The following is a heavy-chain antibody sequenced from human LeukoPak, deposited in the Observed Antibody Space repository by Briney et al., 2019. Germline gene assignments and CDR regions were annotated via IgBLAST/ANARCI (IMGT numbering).Heavy chain of an antibody. CDR3: VREFVGGTFDY. V-gene: IGHV1-46*01. CDR2: SYPDAGTT. D-gene: IGHD3-3*01. Sequence: ASVKVSCKASGYTLSSSYMHWVRQTPGQGFEWMGVSYPDAGTTDHGPRFRDRFVMTADTATSTVYMELRSLTSKDTGVYYCVREFVGGTFDYWGQGALITVSA. J-gene: IGHJ4*02. CDR1: GYTLSSSY.